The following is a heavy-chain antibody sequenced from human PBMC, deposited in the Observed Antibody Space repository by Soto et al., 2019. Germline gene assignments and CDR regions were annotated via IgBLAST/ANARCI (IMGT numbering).Heavy chain of an antibody. CDR2: INTHNGNT. D-gene: IGHD3-10*01. J-gene: IGHJ6*02. V-gene: IGHV1-18*01. CDR3: TREGSAPYYHYGMDA. Sequence: ASGKVSCKASGYTFTTYGISWVRQAPGQGLEWMGWINTHNGNTNYAQNLQGRVIMTADTSTSTAYMELRSLRPDDTAVYYCTREGSAPYYHYGMDAWGQGTTVTVSS. CDR1: GYTFTTYG.